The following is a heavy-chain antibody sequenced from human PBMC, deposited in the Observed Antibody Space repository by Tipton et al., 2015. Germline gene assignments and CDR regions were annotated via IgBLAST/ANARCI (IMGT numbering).Heavy chain of an antibody. CDR3: ARDPDGAWDGGTFAI. J-gene: IGHJ3*02. Sequence: QSGAEVKKPGASMRVSCKASGYTFTNYGVTWVRQAPGQGLEWMGWISGYNGNTNFAQKFQGRVTLTTDTSTSIAYMDLRSLTSDDTAVYYCARDPDGAWDGGTFAIWGQGTMVTVSS. V-gene: IGHV1-18*01. CDR1: GYTFTNYG. D-gene: IGHD3-16*01. CDR2: ISGYNGNT.